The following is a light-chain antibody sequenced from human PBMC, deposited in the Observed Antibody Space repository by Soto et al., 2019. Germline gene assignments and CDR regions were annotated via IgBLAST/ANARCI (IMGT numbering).Light chain of an antibody. CDR2: DNY. CDR3: GSWATILRAVV. V-gene: IGLV1-51*01. J-gene: IGLJ2*01. Sequence: QSVLTQPPSVSAAPGQKVIISCSGNSSNIGKNYVFWYQQFPGTAPKLLIYDNYKRPSVIPDRFSVSKSGASATLAITGLHTGDEADYYCGSWATILRAVVFGGGTKLTVL. CDR1: SSNIGKNY.